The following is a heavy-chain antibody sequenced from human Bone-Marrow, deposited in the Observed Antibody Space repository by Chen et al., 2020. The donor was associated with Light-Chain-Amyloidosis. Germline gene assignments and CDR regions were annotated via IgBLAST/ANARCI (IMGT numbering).Heavy chain of an antibody. V-gene: IGHV1-69*01. Sequence: QVQLVQSGAEVKKPGSSVKVSCKASGGTFSSYAISWVRQAPGQGLEWMGGIIPIFGTANYAQKFQGRVTITADESTSTAYMELSSLRSEDTAVYYCARGSAEYYYDSSERTNDAFDIWGQGTMVTVSS. D-gene: IGHD3-22*01. CDR3: ARGSAEYYYDSSERTNDAFDI. CDR2: IIPIFGTA. J-gene: IGHJ3*02. CDR1: GGTFSSYA.